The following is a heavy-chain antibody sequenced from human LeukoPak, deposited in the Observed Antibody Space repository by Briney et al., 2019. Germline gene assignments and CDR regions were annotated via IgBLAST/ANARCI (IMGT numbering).Heavy chain of an antibody. CDR2: INHSGST. Sequence: SETLSLTCAVYGGSFSGYYWSWIRQPPGKGLEWIGEINHSGSTDYNPSLKSQVTISVDTPKNQFSLKLSSVTAADTAVYYCARLSGSIAAAGFDPWGQGTLVTVSS. CDR1: GGSFSGYY. V-gene: IGHV4-34*01. J-gene: IGHJ5*02. CDR3: ARLSGSIAAAGFDP. D-gene: IGHD6-13*01.